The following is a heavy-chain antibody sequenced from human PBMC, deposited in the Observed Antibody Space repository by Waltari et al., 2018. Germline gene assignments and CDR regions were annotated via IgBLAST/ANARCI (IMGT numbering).Heavy chain of an antibody. CDR2: INHSGST. CDR3: AKIGSSHDAFDI. J-gene: IGHJ3*02. Sequence: QVQLQQWGAGLLKPSETLSLTCAVYGGSFSGYYWSWIRQPPGKGLEWIGEINHSGSTNYNPSLKSRVTISVDTSKNQFSLKLSSGTAADTAVYYCAKIGSSHDAFDIWGQGTMVTVSS. CDR1: GGSFSGYY. D-gene: IGHD6-13*01. V-gene: IGHV4-34*01.